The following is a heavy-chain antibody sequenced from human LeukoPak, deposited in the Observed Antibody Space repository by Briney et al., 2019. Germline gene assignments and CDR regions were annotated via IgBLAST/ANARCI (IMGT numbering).Heavy chain of an antibody. V-gene: IGHV1-69*05. Sequence: ASVKVSCKASGGTFSSYAISWVRQAPGQGLEWMGGIIPIFGTANYVQKFQGRVTITTDESTSTAYMELSSLRSEDTAVYYCARALWSVLGTVDYYYYYMDVWGKGTTVTVSS. CDR2: IIPIFGTA. J-gene: IGHJ6*03. D-gene: IGHD2-21*01. CDR3: ARALWSVLGTVDYYYYYMDV. CDR1: GGTFSSYA.